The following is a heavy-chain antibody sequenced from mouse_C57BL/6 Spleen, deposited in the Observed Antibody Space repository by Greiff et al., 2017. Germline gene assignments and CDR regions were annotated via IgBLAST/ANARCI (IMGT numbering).Heavy chain of an antibody. CDR3: ARFVTYSNFSFDY. CDR1: GYTFTSYW. D-gene: IGHD2-5*01. CDR2: IDPSDSYT. J-gene: IGHJ2*01. V-gene: IGHV1-59*01. Sequence: VKLQQPGAELVRPGTSVKLSCKASGYTFTSYWMHWVKQRPGQGLEWIGVIDPSDSYTNYNQKFKGKATLTVDTSSSTAYMQLSSLTSEDSAVYYCARFVTYSNFSFDYWGQGTTLTVSS.